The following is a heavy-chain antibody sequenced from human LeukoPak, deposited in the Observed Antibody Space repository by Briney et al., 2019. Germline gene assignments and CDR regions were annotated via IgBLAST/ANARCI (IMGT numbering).Heavy chain of an antibody. Sequence: PSETLSLTCTVSGGSISSYYWSWIRQPPGKGLEWIGYIYYSGSTNYNPSLKSRVTISVDTSKNQFSLKLSSVTAADTAVYYCARARLRYFDWLSFDYWGQGTLVTVSS. CDR3: ARARLRYFDWLSFDY. CDR1: GGSISSYY. J-gene: IGHJ4*02. D-gene: IGHD3-9*01. CDR2: IYYSGST. V-gene: IGHV4-59*01.